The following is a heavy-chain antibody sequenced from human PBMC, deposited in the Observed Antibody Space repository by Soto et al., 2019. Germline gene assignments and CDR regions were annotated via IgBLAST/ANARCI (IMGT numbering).Heavy chain of an antibody. CDR1: GFTFSTSI. Sequence: EEQLVESGGGLVKPGWSLRLSCAASGFTFSTSIINWVRQAPGTGLEWVSSITSSSSHMFYADSVKGRFTISRDNARNSLYLQMNSLSAEDTAIYYCTAAIGRVATITWGQGTLVTVSS. J-gene: IGHJ4*02. V-gene: IGHV3-21*06. CDR3: TAAIGRVATIT. CDR2: ITSSSSHM. D-gene: IGHD5-12*01.